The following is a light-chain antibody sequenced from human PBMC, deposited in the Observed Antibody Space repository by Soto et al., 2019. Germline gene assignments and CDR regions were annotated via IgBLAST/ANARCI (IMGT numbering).Light chain of an antibody. CDR1: QSVSNN. J-gene: IGKJ1*01. CDR3: QQYNNWPRT. Sequence: EIVMTQSPATLSVSPGERATLSCRASQSVSNNLAWYQQKPGQAPRLLIYGVSTRATGLPARFSGSGSGTEFTLTISSLQSEDFAVYYCQQYNNWPRTFGQGTKVEIK. CDR2: GVS. V-gene: IGKV3-15*01.